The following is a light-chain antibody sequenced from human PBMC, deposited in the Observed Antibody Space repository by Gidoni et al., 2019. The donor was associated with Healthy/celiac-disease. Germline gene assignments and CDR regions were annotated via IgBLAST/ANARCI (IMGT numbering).Light chain of an antibody. V-gene: IGKV3-11*01. Sequence: EIVLTQSPATLSLSPGERATLSCRASQSVSSYLAWYQQKPGQAPRLLIYDASNRATGIPARFSGSGSGTDFTLTISSLEPEDFAVYYCQQRSNWPPLFTFXPXTKVDI. CDR3: QQRSNWPPLFT. CDR2: DAS. CDR1: QSVSSY. J-gene: IGKJ3*01.